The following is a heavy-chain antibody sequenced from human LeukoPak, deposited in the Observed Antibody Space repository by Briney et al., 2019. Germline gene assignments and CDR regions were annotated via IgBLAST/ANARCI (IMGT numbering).Heavy chain of an antibody. V-gene: IGHV4-34*01. D-gene: IGHD2-2*01. Sequence: SETLSLTCAVYGGSFSGYYWSWIRQPPGKGLEWIGEINHSGSTNYNPSLKSRVTISVDTSKNQFSLKLSSVTAADTAVYYCARHGDQPLLHFDYWGQGTLVTVS. CDR2: INHSGST. J-gene: IGHJ4*02. CDR1: GGSFSGYY. CDR3: ARHGDQPLLHFDY.